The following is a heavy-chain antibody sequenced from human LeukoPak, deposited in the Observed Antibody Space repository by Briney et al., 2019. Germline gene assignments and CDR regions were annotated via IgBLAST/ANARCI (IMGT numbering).Heavy chain of an antibody. CDR3: ARDYSRSWYPDY. J-gene: IGHJ4*02. Sequence: PAGSLRLSCAASGFTFSSYWMHWVRQAPGKGLVWVSRINSDATSTSYADSVKGRFTIARDNAKNTLYLQMNSLRGEDTAVYYCARDYSRSWYPDYWGQGTLVTVSS. CDR1: GFTFSSYW. D-gene: IGHD6-13*01. CDR2: INSDATST. V-gene: IGHV3-74*01.